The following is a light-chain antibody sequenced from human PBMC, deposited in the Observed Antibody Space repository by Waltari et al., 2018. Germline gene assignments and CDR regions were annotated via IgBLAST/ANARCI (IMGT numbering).Light chain of an antibody. Sequence: QSALTQPPSASGSPGQSVTISCTGTSSDVGDYVSWYQQHPGKAPKLMISEVTKRPSGVPERFTGSKSGYTASLTVSGLQAEDEADYYCSSYAGSSNLVFGGGTKRTVL. CDR2: EVT. V-gene: IGLV2-8*01. J-gene: IGLJ2*01. CDR3: SSYAGSSNLV. CDR1: SSDVGDY.